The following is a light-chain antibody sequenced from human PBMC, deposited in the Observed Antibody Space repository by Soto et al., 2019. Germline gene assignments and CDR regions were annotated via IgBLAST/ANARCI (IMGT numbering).Light chain of an antibody. CDR3: LQDYNYPRT. J-gene: IGKJ1*01. CDR1: QSVSNN. CDR2: GAS. V-gene: IGKV3-15*01. Sequence: EIVLTQSPVTLSVSPGERATLSCRASQSVSNNLAWYQQKPGQAPRLLIHGASTRATGIPARFSGSGSGRDFTLTISSLQPEDFATYYCLQDYNYPRTFGQGTKVE.